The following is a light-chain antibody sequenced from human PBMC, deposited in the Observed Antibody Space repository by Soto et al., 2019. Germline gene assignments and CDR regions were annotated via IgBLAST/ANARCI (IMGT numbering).Light chain of an antibody. Sequence: QSVLTQPASVSGSPGQSITISCTGTSSDVGTYNYVSWYQHLPGKAPKLMIYEVSNRPSGVSNRFSGSKSGNTASLTISGLQAEDEADYYCRSYTSRSTVTFGGGTKLTVL. V-gene: IGLV2-14*01. CDR3: RSYTSRSTVT. CDR2: EVS. CDR1: SSDVGTYNY. J-gene: IGLJ2*01.